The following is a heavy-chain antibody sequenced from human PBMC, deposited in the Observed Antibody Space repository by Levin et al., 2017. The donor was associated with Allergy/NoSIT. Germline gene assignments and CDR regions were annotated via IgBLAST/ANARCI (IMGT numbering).Heavy chain of an antibody. CDR1: GYSFTSYW. CDR3: ARRDSDGSNSFDY. J-gene: IGHJ4*02. CDR2: IFPSDSDT. Sequence: KYGESLKISCQASGYSFTSYWFGWVRQRPGKGLKWMGLIFPSDSDTRVSPSFQGQIIMSVDKSISTAYLQWSSLKASDSAMYYCARRDSDGSNSFDYWGQGTLVTVSS. V-gene: IGHV5-51*01. D-gene: IGHD4-23*01.